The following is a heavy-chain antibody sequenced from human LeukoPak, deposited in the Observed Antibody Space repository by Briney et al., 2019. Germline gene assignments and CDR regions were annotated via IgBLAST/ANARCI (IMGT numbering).Heavy chain of an antibody. CDR3: ARDQVGATYFDY. V-gene: IGHV4-4*02. CDR2: IYHSGST. J-gene: IGHJ4*02. Sequence: PSGTLSLTCAVSGGSISSSNWWSWVRQPPGQGLEWIGEIYHSGSTNYNPSLKSRVTISVDKSKNQFSLKLSSVTAADTAVYYCARDQVGATYFDYWGQGTLVTVCS. CDR1: GGSISSSNW. D-gene: IGHD1-26*01.